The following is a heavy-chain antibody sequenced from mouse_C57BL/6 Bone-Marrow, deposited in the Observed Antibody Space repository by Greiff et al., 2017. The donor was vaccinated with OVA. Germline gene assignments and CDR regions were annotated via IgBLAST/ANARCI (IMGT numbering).Heavy chain of an antibody. J-gene: IGHJ2*01. CDR1: GYTFTSYG. CDR3: AIYYYDYDVIDY. V-gene: IGHV1-81*01. D-gene: IGHD2-4*01. CDR2: IYPRSGNT. Sequence: VMLVESGAELARPGASVMLSCKASGYTFTSYGISWVKQRTGQGLEWIGEIYPRSGNTYYNEKFKGKATLTADKSSSTAYMELRSLTSEDSAVYFCAIYYYDYDVIDYWGQGTTLTVSS.